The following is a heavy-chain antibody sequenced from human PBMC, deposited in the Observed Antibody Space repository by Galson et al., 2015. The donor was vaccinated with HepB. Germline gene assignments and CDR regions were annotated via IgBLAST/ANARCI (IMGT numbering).Heavy chain of an antibody. CDR3: ARYDV. CDR2: INEDGSEK. CDR1: AFTFSSYW. J-gene: IGHJ6*02. V-gene: IGHV3-7*01. Sequence: SLRLSCAASAFTFSSYWMSWVRQAPGKGLEWLANINEDGSEKYYVDSVKGRLTISRDNAKKSLYLQMNSLRAEDTAVYYCARYDVWGQGTTVTVSS.